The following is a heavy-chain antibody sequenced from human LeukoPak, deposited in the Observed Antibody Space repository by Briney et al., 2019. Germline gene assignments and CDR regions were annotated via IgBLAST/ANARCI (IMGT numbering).Heavy chain of an antibody. CDR1: GFTFSSYA. D-gene: IGHD3-16*02. CDR2: ISGSGGST. CDR3: AKGGWFSVWGSYHYTSSVY. Sequence: GGSLRLSCAASGFTFSSYAMSWVRQAPGKGLEWVSAISGSGGSTYYADSVKGRFTISRDNSKNTLYLQMNSLRAEDTAVYYCAKGGWFSVWGSYHYTSSVYWGQGTLVTVSS. V-gene: IGHV3-23*01. J-gene: IGHJ4*02.